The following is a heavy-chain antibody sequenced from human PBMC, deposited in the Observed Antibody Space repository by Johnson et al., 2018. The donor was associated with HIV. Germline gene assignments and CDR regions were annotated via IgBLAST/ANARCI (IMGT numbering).Heavy chain of an antibody. V-gene: IGHV3-33*06. CDR2: IWYDGSNK. D-gene: IGHD3-16*01. CDR1: GFTFSDYY. Sequence: QVQLLESGGGLVQPGGSLRLSCEASGFTFSDYYMSWIRQAPGKGLEWVAVIWYDGSNKYYADSVKGRFTISRDNSKNTLYVQMNSLRAEDTAVYYCAKEGEAFDIWGQGTMVTVSS. J-gene: IGHJ3*02. CDR3: AKEGEAFDI.